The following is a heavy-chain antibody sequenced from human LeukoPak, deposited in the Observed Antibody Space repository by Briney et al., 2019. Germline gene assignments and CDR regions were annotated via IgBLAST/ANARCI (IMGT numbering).Heavy chain of an antibody. CDR3: ARRVSVADTGNWFDP. Sequence: GGSLRLSCAASGFTFDDYTMHWVRQTPGKGLEWVSLISWDGGSTYYADSVKGRFTISRDNSKNSLYLQMNSVRAEDTAVYYCARRVSVADTGNWFDPWGQGTLVTVSS. V-gene: IGHV3-43*01. CDR1: GFTFDDYT. CDR2: ISWDGGST. D-gene: IGHD6-19*01. J-gene: IGHJ5*02.